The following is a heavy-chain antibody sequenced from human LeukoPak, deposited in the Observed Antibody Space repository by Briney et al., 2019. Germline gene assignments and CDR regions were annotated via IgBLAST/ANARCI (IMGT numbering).Heavy chain of an antibody. CDR1: GFTFSTYA. V-gene: IGHV3-23*01. J-gene: IGHJ4*02. CDR2: ISGNAGST. CDR3: ANDGRLSGSYGDLDY. D-gene: IGHD1-26*01. Sequence: GGSLRLSCAASGFTFSTYAMSWDRQAPGKGLEWVSTISGNAGSTHYADSVKGRFTISRDNSKNTLYLQMNSLRAEDTAVYYCANDGRLSGSYGDLDYWGQGTLVTVSS.